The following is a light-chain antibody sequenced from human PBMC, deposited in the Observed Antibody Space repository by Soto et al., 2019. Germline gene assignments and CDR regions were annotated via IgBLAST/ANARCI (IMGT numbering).Light chain of an antibody. Sequence: QSALTQPASVSGSPGQSITISCTGTSSDVGGYNYVSWYQQHPGKAPKLMIYEVRNRPSGISNRFSGSKSGNTASLTISGLQAEDEADYYCSSYSSSYTPVFGGGTKVTVL. CDR3: SSYSSSYTPV. V-gene: IGLV2-14*01. CDR2: EVR. J-gene: IGLJ3*02. CDR1: SSDVGGYNY.